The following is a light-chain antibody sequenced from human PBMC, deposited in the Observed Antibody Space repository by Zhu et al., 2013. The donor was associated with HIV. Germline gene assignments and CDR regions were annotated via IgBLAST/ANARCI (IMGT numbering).Light chain of an antibody. Sequence: DIVMTQSPDSLAVSLGERATINCKSSQSVLYSSNNKNYLAWYQQNPGQPPKLLIYWASTRESGVPDRFSGSGSGTDFTLTINSLQPEDSATYYCQQYESFPWTFGHGTQVEIK. J-gene: IGKJ1*01. V-gene: IGKV4-1*01. CDR1: QSVLYSSNNKNY. CDR3: QQYESFPWT. CDR2: WAS.